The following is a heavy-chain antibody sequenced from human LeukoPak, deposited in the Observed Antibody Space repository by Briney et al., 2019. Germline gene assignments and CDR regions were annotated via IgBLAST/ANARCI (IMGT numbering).Heavy chain of an antibody. J-gene: IGHJ4*02. D-gene: IGHD7-27*01. CDR2: INPNSGGT. CDR1: GGTFSSYA. Sequence: VASVKVSCKASGGTFSSYAISWVRQAPGQGLEWMGRINPNSGGTNYAQKFQGRVTMTRDTSISTAYMELSRLRSDDTAVYYCARDLSSTPNWELDYWGQGALVTVSS. CDR3: ARDLSSTPNWELDY. V-gene: IGHV1-2*06.